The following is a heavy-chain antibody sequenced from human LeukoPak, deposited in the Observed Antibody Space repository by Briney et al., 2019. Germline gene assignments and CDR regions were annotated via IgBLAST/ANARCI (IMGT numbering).Heavy chain of an antibody. CDR1: GFAFSKYA. CDR3: ASTSGYDFWDMGY. Sequence: GRSLRLSCAASGFAFSKYAMHWVRQAPGKGLEWVTIMSDDGRSNYADSVEGRFTISRDNSKNTLYLQMSSLRAEDTAVYYCASTSGYDFWDMGYWGQGTLVTVSS. V-gene: IGHV3-30*04. D-gene: IGHD5-12*01. J-gene: IGHJ4*02. CDR2: MSDDGRS.